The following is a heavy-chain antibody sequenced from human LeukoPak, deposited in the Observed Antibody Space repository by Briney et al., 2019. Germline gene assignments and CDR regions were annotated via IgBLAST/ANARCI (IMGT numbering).Heavy chain of an antibody. D-gene: IGHD3/OR15-3a*01. V-gene: IGHV3-30*18. J-gene: IGHJ4*02. CDR1: EFTFSSYA. Sequence: GGSLRLSCAASEFTFSSYAMHWVRQAPGKGLEWVALVSYDGSDKYYADSVKGRFTISRDNSKNTLYLQMNSLRGEDTAVYYCAKAHLLDWLLPFDYWGQGTLVTVSP. CDR3: AKAHLLDWLLPFDY. CDR2: VSYDGSDK.